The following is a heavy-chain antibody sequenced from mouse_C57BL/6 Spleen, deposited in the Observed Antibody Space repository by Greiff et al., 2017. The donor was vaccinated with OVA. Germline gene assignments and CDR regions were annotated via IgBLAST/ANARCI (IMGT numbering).Heavy chain of an antibody. J-gene: IGHJ1*03. V-gene: IGHV10-3*01. Sequence: DVQLVESGGGLVQPSGSLTLSCAASGFTFNTYAMHWVRQAPGKGLEWVARIRSKSSNYATYYAVSVKDRFTISRDDSQSMLYLQMNNLKTEDTAMYYCVRETFYWYFDVWGTGTTVTVSS. CDR1: GFTFNTYA. CDR3: VRETFYWYFDV. CDR2: IRSKSSNYAT.